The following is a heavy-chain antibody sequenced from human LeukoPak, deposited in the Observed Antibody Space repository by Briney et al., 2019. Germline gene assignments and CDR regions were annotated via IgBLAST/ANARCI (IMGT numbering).Heavy chain of an antibody. CDR3: ARNGGYSYGFDY. D-gene: IGHD5-18*01. CDR1: GFTFSDTY. CDR2: ISPSGTDI. V-gene: IGHV3-11*04. J-gene: IGHJ4*02. Sequence: GGSLRLSCAVSGFTFSDTYMTWIRQAPGKGLESLSYISPSGTDISYADSVKGRFTISRDNAKNSLYLQMNSLRAEDTAVYYCARNGGYSYGFDYWGQETLVTVSS.